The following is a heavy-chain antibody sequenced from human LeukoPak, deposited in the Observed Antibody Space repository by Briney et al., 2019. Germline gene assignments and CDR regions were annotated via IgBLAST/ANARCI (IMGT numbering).Heavy chain of an antibody. CDR3: ARDFKVAGFDP. D-gene: IGHD6-19*01. V-gene: IGHV4-4*07. CDR1: GGSISSFY. CDR2: ISSSGST. J-gene: IGHJ5*02. Sequence: SETLSLTCTVSGGSISSFYWSWIRQPAGKGLEWIGRISSSGSTNYNPSLKSRVTKSVDTSKDQFSLRLSSVTAADTAVYYCARDFKVAGFDPWGQGTLVTVSS.